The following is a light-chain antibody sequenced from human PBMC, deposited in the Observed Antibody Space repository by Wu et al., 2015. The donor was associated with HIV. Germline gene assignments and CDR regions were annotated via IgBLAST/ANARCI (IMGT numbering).Light chain of an antibody. CDR1: QSISNY. J-gene: IGKJ5*01. CDR2: GAS. V-gene: IGKV1-39*01. Sequence: DIQVTQSPSSLSASVGDRVTITCRASQSISNYLNWYQQTPGKAPKLLMYGASNLQNGVPSRFSGSGSGTDFTLNISSLQPEDFATYYCQQSYSTVATFGQGTRL. CDR3: QQSYSTVAT.